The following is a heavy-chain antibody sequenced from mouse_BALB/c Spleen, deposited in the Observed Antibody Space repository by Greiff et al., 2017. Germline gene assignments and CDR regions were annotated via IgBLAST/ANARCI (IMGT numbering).Heavy chain of an antibody. Sequence: QVQLKQSGAELAKPGASVKMSCKASGYTFTSYWMHWVKQRPGQGLEWIGYINPSTGYTEYNQKFKDKATLTADKSSSTAYMQLSSLTSEDSAVYYCARRGSSRDYWGQGTTLTVSS. CDR2: INPSTGYT. CDR3: ARRGSSRDY. V-gene: IGHV1-7*01. CDR1: GYTFTSYW. J-gene: IGHJ2*01. D-gene: IGHD1-1*01.